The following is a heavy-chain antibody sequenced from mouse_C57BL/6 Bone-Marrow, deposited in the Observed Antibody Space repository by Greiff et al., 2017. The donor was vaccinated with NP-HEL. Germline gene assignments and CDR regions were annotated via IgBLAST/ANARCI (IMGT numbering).Heavy chain of an antibody. CDR1: GFTFSSYA. J-gene: IGHJ3*01. D-gene: IGHD3-2*02. CDR3: AREQLQARGFAY. Sequence: EVQLVESGGGLVKPGGSLKLSCAASGFTFSSYAMSWVRQTPEKRLEWVATISDGGSYTYYPDNVKGRFTISRDNAKNNLYLQMSHLKSEDTAMYYCAREQLQARGFAYWGQGTLVTVSA. V-gene: IGHV5-4*01. CDR2: ISDGGSYT.